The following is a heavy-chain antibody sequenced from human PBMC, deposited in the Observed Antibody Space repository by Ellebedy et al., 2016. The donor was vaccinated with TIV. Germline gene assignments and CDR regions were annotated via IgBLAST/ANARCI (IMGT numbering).Heavy chain of an antibody. CDR3: ARSGDWFDP. CDR2: IFFSGST. CDR1: GVPISSHC. Sequence: MPSETLSLTCRASGVPISSHCRSWIRQPPGKGLEWIGHIFFSGSTNYNPSLESRVSISIDTSKNQISLNLASVTAADTAVYYCARSGDWFDPWGQGTLVTVAS. J-gene: IGHJ5*02. V-gene: IGHV4-59*11.